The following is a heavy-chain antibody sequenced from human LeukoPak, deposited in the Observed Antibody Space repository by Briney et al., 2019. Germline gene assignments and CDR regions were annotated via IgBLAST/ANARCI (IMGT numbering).Heavy chain of an antibody. Sequence: SETLSLTCTVSGGSISSYYWSWIRQPPGKGLEWIGYIYYSGSTNYNPSLKSRVTISVDTSKNQFSLKLSSVTAADTAVYYCARVRHSSSWYGVWFDPWGQGTLVTVSS. J-gene: IGHJ5*02. CDR1: GGSISSYY. V-gene: IGHV4-59*01. CDR3: ARVRHSSSWYGVWFDP. CDR2: IYYSGST. D-gene: IGHD6-13*01.